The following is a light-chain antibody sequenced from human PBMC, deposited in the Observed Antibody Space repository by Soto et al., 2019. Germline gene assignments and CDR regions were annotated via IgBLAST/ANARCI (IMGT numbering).Light chain of an antibody. V-gene: IGKV3-20*01. CDR1: QSVSSSY. J-gene: IGKJ1*01. CDR2: GTS. Sequence: DIVLTQSPGTLSLSPGERATLSCRASQSVSSSYLAWYQKPPGPAPRLLIYGTSSRATGIPDRFSGSGSGTDFTLTISRLEPEEFAVYYCQQYGSSPRTFGQGTKVDIK. CDR3: QQYGSSPRT.